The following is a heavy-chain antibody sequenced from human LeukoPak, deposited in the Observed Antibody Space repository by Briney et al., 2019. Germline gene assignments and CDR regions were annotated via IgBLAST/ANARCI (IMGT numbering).Heavy chain of an antibody. V-gene: IGHV4-34*01. J-gene: IGHJ4*02. Sequence: AETLPLTCAVYGGSFSGYYWSWIRQPPGKGLEWIGEINHSGSTNYNPSLKSRVTISVDTSKTQFSLKLNPVTAADTAVYYCARQVVAATSDYWGQGTLVPVSS. CDR3: ARQVVAATSDY. D-gene: IGHD2-15*01. CDR2: INHSGST. CDR1: GGSFSGYY.